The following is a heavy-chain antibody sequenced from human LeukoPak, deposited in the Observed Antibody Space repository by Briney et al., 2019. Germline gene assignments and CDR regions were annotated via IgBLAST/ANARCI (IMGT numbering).Heavy chain of an antibody. D-gene: IGHD6-13*01. CDR2: ISSSSSTI. J-gene: IGHJ1*01. V-gene: IGHV3-48*01. CDR3: ARDKQEQLVFRRPQTLQH. CDR1: GFTFSSYS. Sequence: PGGSLRLSCAASGFTFSSYSMNWVRQAPGKGLEWVSYISSSSSTIYYADSVKGRFTISRDNAKNSLYLQMNSLRAEDTAVYYCARDKQEQLVFRRPQTLQHWGQGTLVTVSS.